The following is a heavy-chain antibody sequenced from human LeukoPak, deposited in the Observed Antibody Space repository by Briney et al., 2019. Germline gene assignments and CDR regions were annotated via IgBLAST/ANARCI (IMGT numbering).Heavy chain of an antibody. CDR3: GRGGYDMYD. J-gene: IGHJ6*02. V-gene: IGHV3-66*01. Sequence: PGGSLRLFCAASGFSDSNNYMSWVREAPGKGLEWVSTINRDGPTFHADSVKGRFTISRGNSRNTLYLQMNSLRAEDTAVYYCGRGGYDMYDWGQGTTVSVSS. D-gene: IGHD2-2*01. CDR1: GFSDSNNY. CDR2: INRDGPT.